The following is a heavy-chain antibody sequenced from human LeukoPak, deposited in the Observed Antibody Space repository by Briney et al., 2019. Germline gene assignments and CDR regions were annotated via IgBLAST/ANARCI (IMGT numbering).Heavy chain of an antibody. D-gene: IGHD3-9*01. CDR3: ARQALRYWTHYYYYGMDV. CDR2: IDYSGTT. CDR1: GGSISSSSYY. V-gene: IGHV4-39*01. J-gene: IGHJ6*02. Sequence: SETLSLTCTVSGGSISSSSYYWGWIRQPPGKGLEWIGSIDYSGTTYYNPSLKSRVTISVDTSKNQFSLKLSSVTAADTAVYYCARQALRYWTHYYYYGMDVWGQGTTVTVSS.